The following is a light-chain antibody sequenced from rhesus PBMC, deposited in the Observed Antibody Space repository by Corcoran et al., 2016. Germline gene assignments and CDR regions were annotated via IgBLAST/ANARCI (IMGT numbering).Light chain of an antibody. CDR3: CSYAGSYTYI. CDR1: SNDIGGYIY. J-gene: IGLJ1*01. Sequence: QAALTQPRSVSGAPGQSVTISCTGTSNDIGGYIYVSWYQQHPGTAPKLMIYEGTKRPSGVSARFSGSKSGRTASLTISGLQAEDEVDYYCCSYAGSYTYIFGLGTRLTVL. V-gene: IGLV2-32*01. CDR2: EGT.